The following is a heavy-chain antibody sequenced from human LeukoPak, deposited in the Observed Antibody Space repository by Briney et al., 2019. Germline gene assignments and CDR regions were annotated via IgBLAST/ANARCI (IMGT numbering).Heavy chain of an antibody. V-gene: IGHV3-30*03. CDR3: AREVSGYDGGFDY. D-gene: IGHD5-12*01. J-gene: IGHJ4*02. CDR1: GFTFSSYG. CDR2: ISYDVSDK. Sequence: GGSLRLSCTASGFTFSSYGMHWVRQAPGKGLEWVAVISYDVSDKYYADSVKGRFTISRDNSKNTLYLQMNSLRAEDTAVYYCAREVSGYDGGFDYWGQGTLVTVSS.